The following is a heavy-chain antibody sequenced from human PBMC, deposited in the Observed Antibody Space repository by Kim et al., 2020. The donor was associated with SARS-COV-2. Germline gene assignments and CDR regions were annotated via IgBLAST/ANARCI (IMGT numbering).Heavy chain of an antibody. CDR2: IYYSGST. CDR3: ARLRGDGYNSPWLDY. V-gene: IGHV4-59*08. D-gene: IGHD5-12*01. J-gene: IGHJ4*02. Sequence: SETLSLTCTVSGGSISSYYWSWIRQPPGKGLEWIGYIYYSGSTNYNPSLKSRVTISVDTSKNQFSLKLSSVTAADTAVYYCARLRGDGYNSPWLDYWGQGTLVTVSS. CDR1: GGSISSYY.